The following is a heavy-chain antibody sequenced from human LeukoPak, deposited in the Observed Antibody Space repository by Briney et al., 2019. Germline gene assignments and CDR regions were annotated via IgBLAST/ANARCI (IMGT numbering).Heavy chain of an antibody. V-gene: IGHV3-23*01. D-gene: IGHD2-2*02. Sequence: GGSLRLSCAASGFTFSSYWMHWVRQAPGKGLEWVSGISGGGGSTYYADSVKGRFTISRDNSENTLYLQMNSLRAEDTAIYHCARGGRYCTTTNCYIGKWGQGTLVTVSS. CDR2: ISGGGGST. J-gene: IGHJ4*02. CDR1: GFTFSSYW. CDR3: ARGGRYCTTTNCYIGK.